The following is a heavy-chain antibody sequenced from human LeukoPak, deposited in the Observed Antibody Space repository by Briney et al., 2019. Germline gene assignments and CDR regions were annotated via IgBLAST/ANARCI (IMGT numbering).Heavy chain of an antibody. J-gene: IGHJ4*02. D-gene: IGHD1-26*01. V-gene: IGHV4-30-2*01. Sequence: PSETLSLTCTVSGGSISSGSYYWSWIRQPPGKGLEWIGYIYHSGSTYYNPSLKSRVTISVDRSKNQFSLKLSSVTAADTAVYYCAREKGVIVGATTEEDYWGQGTLVTVSS. CDR2: IYHSGST. CDR3: AREKGVIVGATTEEDY. CDR1: GGSISSGSYY.